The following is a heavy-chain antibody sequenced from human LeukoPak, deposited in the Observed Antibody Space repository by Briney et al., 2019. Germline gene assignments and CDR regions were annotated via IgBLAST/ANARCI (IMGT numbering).Heavy chain of an antibody. CDR1: GGSFSGYY. CDR3: ARGHYSNYYYYYYYMDV. Sequence: PSETLSLTCAVSGGSFSGYYWSWIRQPPGKGLEWIGEISHSGGTNYNSSLKSRVTISVDASKNQFSLKLSSVTAADTAVYYCARGHYSNYYYYYYYMDVWGKGTTVTVSS. V-gene: IGHV4-34*01. CDR2: ISHSGGT. J-gene: IGHJ6*03. D-gene: IGHD4-11*01.